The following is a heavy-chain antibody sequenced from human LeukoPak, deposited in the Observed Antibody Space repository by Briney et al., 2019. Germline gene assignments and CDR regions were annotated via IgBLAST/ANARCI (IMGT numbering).Heavy chain of an antibody. D-gene: IGHD2-21*02. Sequence: ASVKVSCKASGGTFSSYAISWVRQAPEQGLEWMGGIIPIFGTASYAQKFQGRVTITADESTSTAYMELSSLRSEDTAVYYCARDGYCGGDCYPVAEYFQHWGQGTLVTVSS. V-gene: IGHV1-69*13. J-gene: IGHJ1*01. CDR1: GGTFSSYA. CDR2: IIPIFGTA. CDR3: ARDGYCGGDCYPVAEYFQH.